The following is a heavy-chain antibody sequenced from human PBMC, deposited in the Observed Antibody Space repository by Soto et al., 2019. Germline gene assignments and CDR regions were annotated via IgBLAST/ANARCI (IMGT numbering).Heavy chain of an antibody. CDR3: ARDTGAAENNFDY. CDR2: ISYDGSDK. CDR1: GFTFSRYA. V-gene: IGHV3-30-3*01. J-gene: IGHJ4*02. D-gene: IGHD6-25*01. Sequence: QVQLVESGGGVVQPGRSLRLSCAASGFTFSRYALHWVRQAPGKGLEWVAVISYDGSDKFFADSVKGRFTISRDNSKNTLSLQMNCLRAEDTAVYYCARDTGAAENNFDYWGQGTLVTVSS.